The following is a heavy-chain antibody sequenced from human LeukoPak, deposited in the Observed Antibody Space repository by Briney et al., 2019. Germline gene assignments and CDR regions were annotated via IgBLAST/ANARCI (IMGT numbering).Heavy chain of an antibody. CDR2: ISGSGGST. D-gene: IGHD3-9*01. J-gene: IGHJ4*02. CDR1: GFTFSSYA. V-gene: IGHV3-23*01. Sequence: GGSLRLSCAASGFTFSSYAMSWVRQAPGKGLEWVSAISGSGGSTYYADSVKGRFTISRDNSKNTLYLQMNSLRAEDTAVYYCAKDMRFDWTPYYFDYWGQGTLVTVSS. CDR3: AKDMRFDWTPYYFDY.